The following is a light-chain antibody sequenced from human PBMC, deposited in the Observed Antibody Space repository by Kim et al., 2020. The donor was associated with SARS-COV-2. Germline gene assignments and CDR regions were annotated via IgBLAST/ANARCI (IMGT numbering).Light chain of an antibody. CDR1: QSVSSN. CDR3: QQYNNWPPLT. V-gene: IGKV3-15*01. Sequence: EIVMTQSRATLSVSPGERATLSCRPSQSVSSNLALYQQRPGQAPRLLIYGASTRATGIPARFSGSGSGTEFTLTISSLQSEDFAVYYCQQYNNWPPLTVGGGTKVDIK. J-gene: IGKJ4*01. CDR2: GAS.